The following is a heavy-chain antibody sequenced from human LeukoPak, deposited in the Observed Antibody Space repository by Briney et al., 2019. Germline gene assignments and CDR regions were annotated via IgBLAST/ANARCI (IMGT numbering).Heavy chain of an antibody. J-gene: IGHJ4*02. V-gene: IGHV1-18*01. CDR3: ARDCIGCHGFDY. CDR1: GYTFTNYG. Sequence: ASVKVSCKTSGYTFTNYGISLVRQAPGQGLEWMGWISAYSDNTNYAQKSQGRVTMTSDTSTSTAYMELRSLISDDTAVYYCARDCIGCHGFDYWGQGTLVTVSS. CDR2: ISAYSDNT. D-gene: IGHD2-15*01.